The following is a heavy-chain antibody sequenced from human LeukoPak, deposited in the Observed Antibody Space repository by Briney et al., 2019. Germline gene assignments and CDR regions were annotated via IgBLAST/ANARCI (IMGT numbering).Heavy chain of an antibody. Sequence: PSETLSLTCTVSGGSISSYYWSWIRQPPGQGLEWIGYIYYSGSTNYNPSLKSRVTISVDTSKNQFSLKLSSVTAADTAVYYCAGGGYVQPDYWGQGTLVTVSS. CDR1: GGSISSYY. J-gene: IGHJ4*02. CDR2: IYYSGST. D-gene: IGHD5-12*01. CDR3: AGGGYVQPDY. V-gene: IGHV4-59*01.